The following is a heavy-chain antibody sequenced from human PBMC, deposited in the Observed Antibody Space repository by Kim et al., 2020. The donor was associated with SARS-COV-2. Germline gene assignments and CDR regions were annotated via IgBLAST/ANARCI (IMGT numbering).Heavy chain of an antibody. V-gene: IGHV1-69*13. CDR3: VSLSINWASSGYIPNY. Sequence: SVKVSCKASGGTFSSYAISWVRQAPGQGLEWMGGIIPIFGTANYAQKFQGRVTITADESTSTAYMELSSLRSEDTAVYYCVSLSINWASSGYIPNYWGQGTLVTVSS. D-gene: IGHD3-22*01. CDR1: GGTFSSYA. J-gene: IGHJ4*02. CDR2: IIPIFGTA.